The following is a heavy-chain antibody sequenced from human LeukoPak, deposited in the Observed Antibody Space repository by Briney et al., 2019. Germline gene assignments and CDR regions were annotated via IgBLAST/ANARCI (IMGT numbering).Heavy chain of an antibody. D-gene: IGHD1-26*01. CDR1: GFTFSTYW. Sequence: GGSLRLSCAASGFTFSTYWMSWVRQAPGKGLEWVANIQQDGSEKYYVGSVKGRFTISRDNAKNSLYLQMNSLRAEDTAVYYCARDKVVGATHFDYWGQGTLVTVSS. CDR3: ARDKVVGATHFDY. J-gene: IGHJ4*02. CDR2: IQQDGSEK. V-gene: IGHV3-7*01.